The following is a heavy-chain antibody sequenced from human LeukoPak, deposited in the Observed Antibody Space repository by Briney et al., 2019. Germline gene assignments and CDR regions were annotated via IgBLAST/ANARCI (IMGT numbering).Heavy chain of an antibody. J-gene: IGHJ3*02. CDR2: IWYDGGKK. Sequence: GRSLRLSCAASRFTFSNYGMHWVRLAPGKGLEWVATIWYDGGKKFYVDSVKGRFTISRDNSQTPLYLQMKRLRAEDTAVYYCARGEWRYCSGGSCRGGSNDAFDIWGQGTMVTVSS. V-gene: IGHV3-33*01. CDR3: ARGEWRYCSGGSCRGGSNDAFDI. D-gene: IGHD2-15*01. CDR1: RFTFSNYG.